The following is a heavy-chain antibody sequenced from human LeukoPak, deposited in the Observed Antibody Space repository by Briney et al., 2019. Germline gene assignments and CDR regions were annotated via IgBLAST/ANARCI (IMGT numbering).Heavy chain of an antibody. CDR2: INPSGGST. D-gene: IGHD1-26*01. Sequence: ASVKVSCKASGYTFTIDYRHWVRQAPGQGLEWMGIINPSGGSTSYAQKFQGRVTMTRDMSTSTVYMELSSLRSEDTAVYYCARPYSGSYYGGAWFDPWGQGTLVTVSS. J-gene: IGHJ5*02. V-gene: IGHV1-46*01. CDR3: ARPYSGSYYGGAWFDP. CDR1: GYTFTIDY.